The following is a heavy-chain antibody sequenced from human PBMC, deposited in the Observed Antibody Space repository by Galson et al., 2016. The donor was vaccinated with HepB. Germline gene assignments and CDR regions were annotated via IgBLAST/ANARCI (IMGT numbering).Heavy chain of an antibody. V-gene: IGHV3-15*01. J-gene: IGHJ4*02. D-gene: IGHD5-18*01. CDR3: TTSSTRGYTYGPSAY. Sequence: YLRLSCAASGFTFINAWMSWVRQGPGKGLEWVGRIKSYTDGGTTEYAAPMKGRFTFSRDESNNRLYLQMNSLKTEDTAVYYCTTSSTRGYTYGPSAYWGRGTLVAVSS. CDR2: IKSYTDGGTT. CDR1: GFTFINAW.